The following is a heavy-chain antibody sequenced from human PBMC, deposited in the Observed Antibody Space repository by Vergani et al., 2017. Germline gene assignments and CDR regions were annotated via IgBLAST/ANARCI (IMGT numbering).Heavy chain of an antibody. J-gene: IGHJ3*02. Sequence: QVQLQESGPGLVKPSQTLSLTCSVSGDSISSGVYYWNWIRQHPGKGLEWIGYIYSTGSTHHNPSLRRRINMSVDTSKNQFSLKLNSVTAADTAMYYCASSGGGSYYFPDAFDIWGQGTMVTVSS. V-gene: IGHV4-31*03. CDR3: ASSGGGSYYFPDAFDI. CDR1: GDSISSGVYY. CDR2: IYSTGST. D-gene: IGHD1-26*01.